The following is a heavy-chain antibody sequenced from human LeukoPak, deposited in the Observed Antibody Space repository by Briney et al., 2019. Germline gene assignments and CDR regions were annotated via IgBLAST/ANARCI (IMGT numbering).Heavy chain of an antibody. CDR1: GVSISSYY. D-gene: IGHD3-3*01. CDR3: ARQLYDFWSGYHFRFDP. V-gene: IGHV4-59*05. J-gene: IGHJ5*02. Sequence: SEALSLTCTVSGVSISSYYWSWIRQPPGKGLEWIGSIYYSGSTYYNPSLKSRVTISVDTSKNQFSLKLSSVTAADTAVYYCARQLYDFWSGYHFRFDPWGQGTLVTVSS. CDR2: IYYSGST.